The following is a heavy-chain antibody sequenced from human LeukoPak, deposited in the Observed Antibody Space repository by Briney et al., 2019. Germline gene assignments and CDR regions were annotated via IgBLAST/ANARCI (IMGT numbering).Heavy chain of an antibody. Sequence: GGSLRLSCAASGFTFSSYSINWVRQAPGKGLEWVAFIRYDGSNKYYADSVKGRFTISRDNSKNTLYLQMNSLRAEDTAVYYCAKDRGYYPDAFDIWGQGTMVTVSS. CDR3: AKDRGYYPDAFDI. CDR2: IRYDGSNK. J-gene: IGHJ3*02. V-gene: IGHV3-30*02. D-gene: IGHD3-22*01. CDR1: GFTFSSYS.